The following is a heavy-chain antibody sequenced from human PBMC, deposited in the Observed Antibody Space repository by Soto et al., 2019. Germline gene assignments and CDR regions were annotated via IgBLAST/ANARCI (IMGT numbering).Heavy chain of an antibody. V-gene: IGHV4-39*01. CDR2: IYYSGTS. Sequence: QLQLQESGPGLVKPSETLSLTCTVSGGSISSSSYYWGWIRQPPGKGLEWIANIYYSGTSYYNPYLKSRVTISVDTSKNQFSLKLTSVTAADSAVYYCARGERLSSQVFYYDSRGSLEGFDIWGQGTMVTVSS. CDR3: ARGERLSSQVFYYDSRGSLEGFDI. D-gene: IGHD3-22*01. J-gene: IGHJ3*02. CDR1: GGSISSSSYY.